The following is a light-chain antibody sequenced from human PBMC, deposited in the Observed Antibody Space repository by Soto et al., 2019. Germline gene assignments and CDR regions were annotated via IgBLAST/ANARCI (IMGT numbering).Light chain of an antibody. Sequence: TQLTQSPSSLSASVGDRVSITCRANPGVSSYLAWYQQKPGRLPKLLLFGASTLQSGVPARFSGSGSGTLFTLTINGLLPEDVATYYCQKYDRAPFTFGPGTKVDIK. CDR3: QKYDRAPFT. V-gene: IGKV1-27*01. CDR1: PGVSSY. CDR2: GAS. J-gene: IGKJ3*01.